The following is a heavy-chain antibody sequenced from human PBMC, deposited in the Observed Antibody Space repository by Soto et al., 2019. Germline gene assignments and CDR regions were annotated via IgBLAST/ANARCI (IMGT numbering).Heavy chain of an antibody. D-gene: IGHD2-21*01. CDR3: AKIVTRHSLVPVFDQ. V-gene: IGHV3-9*01. Sequence: QLVESGGGLVQPGRSLRLSCVASGFRFDEYAIHWVRQAPGKGLEWVSGISWGSGSINYAGSVRGRFTVSRDNAKNSLYLHMTSLRSEDTAFYYCAKIVTRHSLVPVFDQWGQGALVSVSS. J-gene: IGHJ4*02. CDR2: ISWGSGSI. CDR1: GFRFDEYA.